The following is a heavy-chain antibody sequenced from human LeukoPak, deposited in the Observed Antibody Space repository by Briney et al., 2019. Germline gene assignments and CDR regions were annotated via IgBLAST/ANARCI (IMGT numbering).Heavy chain of an antibody. Sequence: GGSLRLSCAASGFTFSSYWMSWVRQAPGKGLEWVSAISGSGGSTYYADSVKGRFTISRDNSKNTLYLQMNSLRAEDTAVYYCAKARGYDFWSGYCLDYWGQGTLVTVSS. CDR1: GFTFSSYW. CDR3: AKARGYDFWSGYCLDY. J-gene: IGHJ4*02. D-gene: IGHD3-3*01. V-gene: IGHV3-23*01. CDR2: ISGSGGST.